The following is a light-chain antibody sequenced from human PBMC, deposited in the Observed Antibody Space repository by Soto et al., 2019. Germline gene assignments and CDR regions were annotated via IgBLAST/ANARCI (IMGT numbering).Light chain of an antibody. Sequence: QLVLTQPPSVSGAPGQRVTISCTGSSSNIGAGYDVHWYQQPPGTAPKLLIYANSIRPSGIPDRFSGSKSGTSASLAITGLQAEDEADYYCQSYDSSLSGSNVFGTGTKLTVL. J-gene: IGLJ1*01. CDR3: QSYDSSLSGSNV. V-gene: IGLV1-40*01. CDR1: SSNIGAGYD. CDR2: ANS.